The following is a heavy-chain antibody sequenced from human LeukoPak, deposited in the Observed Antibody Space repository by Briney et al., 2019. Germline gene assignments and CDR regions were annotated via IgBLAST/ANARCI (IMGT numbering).Heavy chain of an antibody. D-gene: IGHD5-18*01. CDR1: GYTFINYY. J-gene: IGHJ4*02. V-gene: IGHV1-46*01. CDR3: AREIGPRQLHLWGSAFDY. Sequence: GASVKVSCKASGYTFINYYVHWERQAPGQGLEWMGIINPSGGTTSYAQNFQGRVTMTRDTSTSTVYMELSSLRSEDTAVYYCAREIGPRQLHLWGSAFDYWGQGTLVTVSS. CDR2: INPSGGTT.